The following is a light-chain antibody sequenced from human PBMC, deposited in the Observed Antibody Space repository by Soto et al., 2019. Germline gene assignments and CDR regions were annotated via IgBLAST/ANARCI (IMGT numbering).Light chain of an antibody. Sequence: QSALTQPASVSGSPGQSITISCTGTSSDVGGYNYVSWYQQHPGKAPKLMIYEVTNRPSGVSDRFSGSKSGNTASLTISGLQAEDEADYYCSSYTISSTLVLFGGGTQLTVL. CDR3: SSYTISSTLVL. J-gene: IGLJ3*02. CDR2: EVT. V-gene: IGLV2-14*01. CDR1: SSDVGGYNY.